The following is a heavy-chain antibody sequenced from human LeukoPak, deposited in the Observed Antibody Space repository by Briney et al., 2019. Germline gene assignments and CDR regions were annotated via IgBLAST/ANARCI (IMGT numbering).Heavy chain of an antibody. V-gene: IGHV1-2*02. D-gene: IGHD2-2*01. CDR2: INPNSGGT. J-gene: IGHJ4*02. CDR1: GYTFTDYY. Sequence: GASVKVSCKASGYTFTDYYMHWVRQAPGQGLEWMGWINPNSGGTNYAQKFQGRVTMTRDTSISTAYMELSRLRSDDTAVYYCARVSLGCRSTRCKTLRFGYWGQGTLVTVSS. CDR3: ARVSLGCRSTRCKTLRFGY.